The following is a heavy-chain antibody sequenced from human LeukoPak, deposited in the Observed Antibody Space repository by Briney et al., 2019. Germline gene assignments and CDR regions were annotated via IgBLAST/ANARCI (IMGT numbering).Heavy chain of an antibody. Sequence: GGSLRLSCVASGFTFNTYSMNWVRQTPGRGLEWVSYISTTSATIYYADSVKGRFTISRDNVKNSLYLQMNSLRAEDTALYYCARGGYSPDYWGQGTLVTVS. D-gene: IGHD3-22*01. V-gene: IGHV3-48*01. CDR2: ISTTSATI. J-gene: IGHJ4*02. CDR3: ARGGYSPDY. CDR1: GFTFNTYS.